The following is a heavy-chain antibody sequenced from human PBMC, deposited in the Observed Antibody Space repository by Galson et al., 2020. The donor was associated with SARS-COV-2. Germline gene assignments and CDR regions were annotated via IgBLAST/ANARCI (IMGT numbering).Heavy chain of an antibody. V-gene: IGHV4-39*01. Sequence: SETLSLTCTVSGGSISSSSYYWGWIRQPPGKGLEWIGSIYYSGSTYYNPSLKSRVTISVDTSKNQFSLKLSSVTAADTAVYYCARQRIVVVIMGYFDYWGQGTLVTVSS. D-gene: IGHD3-22*01. CDR3: ARQRIVVVIMGYFDY. CDR2: IYYSGST. CDR1: GGSISSSSYY. J-gene: IGHJ4*02.